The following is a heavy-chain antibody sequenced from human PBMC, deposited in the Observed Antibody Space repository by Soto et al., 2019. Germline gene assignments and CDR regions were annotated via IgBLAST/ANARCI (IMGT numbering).Heavy chain of an antibody. CDR3: AREKTSYGMDV. V-gene: IGHV1-8*01. CDR2: MNPNSGNT. CDR1: GYTFTSYD. Sequence: QVQLVQSGAEVKKPGASVKVSCKASGYTFTSYDINWVRQATGQGLEWMGWMNPNSGNTGYAQKFQGRVTMHRITSISAAYTELSSLRSEDTAVDYCAREKTSYGMDVWGQGTTVTVSS. J-gene: IGHJ6*02.